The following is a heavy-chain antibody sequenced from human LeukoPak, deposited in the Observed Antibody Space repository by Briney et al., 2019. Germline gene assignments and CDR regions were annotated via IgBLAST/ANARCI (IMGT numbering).Heavy chain of an antibody. CDR3: ARQGYDILTGYAYGMDV. J-gene: IGHJ6*02. V-gene: IGHV4-39*07. Sequence: KTSETLSLTCTVSGGSISSSSYYWGWIRQPPGKGLEWIGSIYYSGSTYYNPSLKSRVTISVDTSKNQFSLKLSSVTAADTAVYYCARQGYDILTGYAYGMDVWGQGTTVTVSS. CDR1: GGSISSSSYY. D-gene: IGHD3-9*01. CDR2: IYYSGST.